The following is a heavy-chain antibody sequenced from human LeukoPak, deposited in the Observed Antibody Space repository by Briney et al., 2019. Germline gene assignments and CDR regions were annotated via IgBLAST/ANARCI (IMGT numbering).Heavy chain of an antibody. J-gene: IGHJ4*02. CDR2: ISSSSSYI. V-gene: IGHV3-21*01. CDR3: ARDRPESYYYDSSGYLYYFDY. Sequence: GGSLRLSCAASGFTFSSYSMNWVRQAPGKGLEWGSSISSSSSYIYYADSVKGRFTISRDNAKNSLYLQMNSLRAEDTAVYYCARDRPESYYYDSSGYLYYFDYWGQGTPVTVSS. CDR1: GFTFSSYS. D-gene: IGHD3-22*01.